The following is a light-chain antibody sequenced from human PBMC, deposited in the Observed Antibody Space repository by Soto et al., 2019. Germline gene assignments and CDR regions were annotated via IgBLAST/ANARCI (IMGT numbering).Light chain of an antibody. CDR3: QQYYSYPRT. V-gene: IGKV1-5*01. CDR1: QRIDTW. J-gene: IGKJ3*01. Sequence: DIPMTQSPSILAASVGDRVTITCRASQRIDTWLAWYQQKPGKAPKLLIYDASSLESGVPSRFSGSGSGTDFTLTISCLQSEDFATYYCQQYYSYPRTFGPGTKVAI. CDR2: DAS.